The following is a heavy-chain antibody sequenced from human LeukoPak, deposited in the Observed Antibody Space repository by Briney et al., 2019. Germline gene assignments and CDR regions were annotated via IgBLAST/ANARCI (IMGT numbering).Heavy chain of an antibody. CDR2: ISGSGGSK. D-gene: IGHD6-13*01. CDR3: AKTYSGTWYPDY. CDR1: GFTFSSYA. J-gene: IGHJ4*02. Sequence: AGSLRLSCAASGFTFSSYAITWVRQAPGKGLKWVSGISGSGGSKYDTDSVKGRFTISRDNSKNTVYLQMNSLRAEDTAVYYCAKTYSGTWYPDYWGQGTLVTVSS. V-gene: IGHV3-23*01.